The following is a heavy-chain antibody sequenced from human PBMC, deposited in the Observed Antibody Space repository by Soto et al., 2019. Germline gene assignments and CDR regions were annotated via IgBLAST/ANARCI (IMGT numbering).Heavy chain of an antibody. J-gene: IGHJ4*02. D-gene: IGHD5-12*01. CDR3: ARGGYSGYDFDY. CDR2: INPSGGGT. V-gene: IGHV1-2*02. Sequence: ASVKVSCKASGYTFTSYYMHWVRQAPGQGLEWMGRINPSGGGTSYAQKFQGRVTMTRDTSISTAYMELSRLRSDDTAVYYCARGGYSGYDFDYWGQGTLVTVSS. CDR1: GYTFTSYY.